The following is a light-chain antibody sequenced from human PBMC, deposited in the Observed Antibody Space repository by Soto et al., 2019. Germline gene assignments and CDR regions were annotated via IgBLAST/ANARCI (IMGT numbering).Light chain of an antibody. CDR2: DTN. CDR1: TGAVTSGHW. CDR3: SRSHSGVVV. J-gene: IGLJ2*01. Sequence: QAVVTQESSLTVSPGGTVTLTCGSSTGAVTSGHWPYWFQQRPGQAPRTLIYDTNNKHFWTPARVSGSLLGGKAALNLSGAQPEEEADYYGSRSHSGVVVFGGGTKLTVL. V-gene: IGLV7-46*01.